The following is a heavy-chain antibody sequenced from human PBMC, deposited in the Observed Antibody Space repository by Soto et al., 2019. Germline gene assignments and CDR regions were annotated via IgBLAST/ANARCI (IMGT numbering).Heavy chain of an antibody. Sequence: VQLVESGGGVVQPGRSLRLSCAASGFTFSSYGMHWVRQAPGKGLEWVAVIWYDGSNKYYADSVKGRFTISRDNSKNTLYLQMNSLRAEDTAVYYCARGERGEDFDYWGQGTLVTVSS. CDR1: GFTFSSYG. V-gene: IGHV3-33*01. CDR3: ARGERGEDFDY. J-gene: IGHJ4*02. CDR2: IWYDGSNK. D-gene: IGHD2-21*01.